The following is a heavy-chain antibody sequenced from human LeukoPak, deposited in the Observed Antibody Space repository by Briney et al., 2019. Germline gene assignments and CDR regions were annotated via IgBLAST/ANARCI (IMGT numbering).Heavy chain of an antibody. D-gene: IGHD5-24*01. J-gene: IGHJ6*03. V-gene: IGHV3-33*06. CDR1: GFTFSSYG. Sequence: GRSLRLSCAASGFTFSSYGMHWVRQAPGKGLEWVAVIWYDGSNKYYADSVKGRFTISRDNSKNTLCLQMNSLRAEDTAVYYCAKDFARIGGGYNWGGYYMDVWGKGTTVTVSS. CDR3: AKDFARIGGGYNWGGYYMDV. CDR2: IWYDGSNK.